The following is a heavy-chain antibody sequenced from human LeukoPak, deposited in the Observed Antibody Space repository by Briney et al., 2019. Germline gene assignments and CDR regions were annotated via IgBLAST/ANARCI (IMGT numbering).Heavy chain of an antibody. D-gene: IGHD3-10*01. J-gene: IGHJ5*02. CDR2: INHSGST. V-gene: IGHV4-34*01. Sequence: SETLSLTCAVYGGSFRGYYWSWIRQPPGKGLDWIGEINHSGSTNYNPSLKSRVTISVDTSKNQFSLKLSSVTAADTAVYYCARGVGRGGNYYGSGSYHNWFDPWGQGTLVTVSS. CDR1: GGSFRGYY. CDR3: ARGVGRGGNYYGSGSYHNWFDP.